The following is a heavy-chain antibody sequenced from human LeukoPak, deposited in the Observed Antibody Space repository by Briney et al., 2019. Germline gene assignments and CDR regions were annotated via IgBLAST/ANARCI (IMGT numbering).Heavy chain of an antibody. J-gene: IGHJ6*02. CDR2: IYYSGST. Sequence: SETLSLTCTVSGGSISSYYWSWIRQPPGKGLEWIGYIYYSGSTNYNPSLKSRVTISVDTSKNQFSLKLSSVTAADTAVYYCARESGGYYYYGMDVWGQGTTVTVSS. CDR3: ARESGGYYYYGMDV. V-gene: IGHV4-59*01. CDR1: GGSISSYY. D-gene: IGHD2-15*01.